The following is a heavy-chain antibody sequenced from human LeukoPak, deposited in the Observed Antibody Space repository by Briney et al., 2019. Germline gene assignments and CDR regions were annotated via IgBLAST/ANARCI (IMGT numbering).Heavy chain of an antibody. CDR2: INHSGST. J-gene: IGHJ4*02. V-gene: IGHV4-34*01. CDR1: GGSFSGYY. Sequence: SETLSLTCAVYGGSFSGYYWSWIRQPPGKGLEWIGEINHSGSTNYNPSLKSRVTISVDTSKNQFSLELSSVTAADTAVYYCASADCSSTSCYVVYWGQGTLVTVSS. D-gene: IGHD2-2*01. CDR3: ASADCSSTSCYVVY.